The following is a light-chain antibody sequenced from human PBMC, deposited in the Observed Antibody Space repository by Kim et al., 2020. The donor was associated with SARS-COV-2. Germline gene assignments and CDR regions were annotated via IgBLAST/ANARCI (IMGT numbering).Light chain of an antibody. CDR2: DVT. CDR1: SSDVGGYNY. Sequence: SITISCTGTSSDVGGYNYVSWYQQHPGKAPKLLIYDVTNRPSGVSYRFSGSKSGNTASLTVSGLQAEDEADYYCSSYAGTNNFYVFGTGTKVTVL. J-gene: IGLJ1*01. V-gene: IGLV2-14*03. CDR3: SSYAGTNNFYV.